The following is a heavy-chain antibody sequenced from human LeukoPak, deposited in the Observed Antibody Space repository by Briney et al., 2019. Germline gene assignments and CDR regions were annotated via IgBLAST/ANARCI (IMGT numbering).Heavy chain of an antibody. J-gene: IGHJ4*02. CDR1: GFTFSSYG. CDR2: ISHDGSNK. Sequence: GGSLRLSCAASGFTFSSYGMHWVRQAPGKGLEWVAVISHDGSNKYYADSVKGRFTISRDNSKNMLYLQMNSLRAEDTAVYYCAKEWVRTCFFEDWGQGALVTVSS. D-gene: IGHD1-26*01. CDR3: AKEWVRTCFFED. V-gene: IGHV3-30*18.